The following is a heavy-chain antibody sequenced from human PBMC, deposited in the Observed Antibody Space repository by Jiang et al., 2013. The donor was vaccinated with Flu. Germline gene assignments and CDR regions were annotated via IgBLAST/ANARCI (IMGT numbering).Heavy chain of an antibody. D-gene: IGHD6-13*01. CDR2: IGTAGDT. J-gene: IGHJ4*02. CDR3: ARAAAGTSGSDFDY. V-gene: IGHV3-13*01. CDR1: GFTFSSYD. Sequence: VQLVESGGGLVQPGGSLRLSCAASGFTFSSYDMHRVRQATGKGLEWVSAIGTAGDTYYPGSVRGRFTISRENAKNSLYLQMNSLGAGDTAVYYCARAAAGTSGSDFDYWGQGTLVTVSS.